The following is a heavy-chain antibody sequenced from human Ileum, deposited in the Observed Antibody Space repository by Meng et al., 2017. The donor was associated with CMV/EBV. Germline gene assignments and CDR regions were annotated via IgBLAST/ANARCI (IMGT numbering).Heavy chain of an antibody. CDR2: IYWDDDK. CDR3: SHSNSGLFDP. J-gene: IGHJ5*02. V-gene: IGHV2-5*02. CDR1: GFSLSTSRVG. D-gene: IGHD3-10*01. Sequence: ITLKQSVPTLVKPTQTLTLTCTFSGFSLSTSRVGVAWIRQPPGKALEWLALIYWDDDKRYSPSLKSRLTITKDISKNQVVLTMTNMDPVDTATYYCSHSNSGLFDPWGQGTLVTVSS.